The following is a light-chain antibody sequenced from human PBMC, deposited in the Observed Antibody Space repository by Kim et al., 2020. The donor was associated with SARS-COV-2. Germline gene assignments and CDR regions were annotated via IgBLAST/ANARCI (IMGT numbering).Light chain of an antibody. CDR3: QQYGSSSLT. CDR2: EAS. Sequence: ETVLTQSPATLSLSPGERATLSCGASQSVNSNFLAWYQQKPGLAPRLLIYEASSRATGVPDRFSGSGSGTDFTLTISRLEPEDFAVYFCQQYGSSSLTFGGGTKLEI. V-gene: IGKV3D-20*01. J-gene: IGKJ4*01. CDR1: QSVNSNF.